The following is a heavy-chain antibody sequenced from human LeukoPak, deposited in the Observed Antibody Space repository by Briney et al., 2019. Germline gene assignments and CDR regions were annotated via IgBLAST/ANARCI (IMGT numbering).Heavy chain of an antibody. CDR2: IWYDGSNK. CDR3: AKTRDDAFDI. V-gene: IGHV3-33*06. CDR1: GFTFSSYN. Sequence: QPGRSLRLSCAASGFTFSSYNMHWVRQTPDKGLEWVAVIWYDGSNKYYADSVKGRFTISRDNSKNTLYLQTNSLRAEDPAVYYCAKTRDDAFDIWGQGTMVTVSS. J-gene: IGHJ3*02. D-gene: IGHD5-24*01.